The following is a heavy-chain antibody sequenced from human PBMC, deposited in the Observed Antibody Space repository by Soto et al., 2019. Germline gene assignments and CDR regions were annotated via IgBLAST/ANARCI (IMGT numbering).Heavy chain of an antibody. J-gene: IGHJ4*02. CDR1: GYTFTSYD. D-gene: IGHD6-13*01. CDR3: ATSLDTSSWYSFDY. V-gene: IGHV1-8*01. Sequence: QVQLVQTGAEVKKPGASVKVSCKASGYTFTSYDISWVRQATGQGLEWMGWMNPNSGNTGYAQKFQGRVTMTRNTAIRTAYMELSGLSSEDTAVYFCATSLDTSSWYSFDYWGQGTLGTVSS. CDR2: MNPNSGNT.